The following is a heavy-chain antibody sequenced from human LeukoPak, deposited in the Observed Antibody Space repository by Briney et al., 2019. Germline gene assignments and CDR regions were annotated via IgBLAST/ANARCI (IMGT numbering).Heavy chain of an antibody. D-gene: IGHD6-19*01. J-gene: IGHJ6*02. CDR1: GFTFNRYW. CDR3: ARDRRAVAGLGNRYYGMDV. V-gene: IGHV3-74*03. Sequence: GVLRLSCAASGFTFNRYWMHWVRQAPGKGLVWVSRISPDGNSATYADSVKGRFTISRDNSKNTLYLQMNSLRAEDTAVYYCARDRRAVAGLGNRYYGMDVWGQGTTVTVSS. CDR2: ISPDGNSA.